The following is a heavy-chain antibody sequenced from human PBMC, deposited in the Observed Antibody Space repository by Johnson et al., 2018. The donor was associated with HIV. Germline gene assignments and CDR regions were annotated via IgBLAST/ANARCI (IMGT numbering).Heavy chain of an antibody. J-gene: IGHJ4*03. V-gene: IGHV3-30*19. CDR3: ASGDDDGF. CDR2: ISYDGSNK. Sequence: QVQLVESGGGVVQPGGSLRLSCAASGFTFSSYGMHWVRQAPGKGPEWVAVISYDGSNKYYADSVKGRFTISRDNSKNTLYLQMNSLRAEDTAVYYCASGDDDGFWGRGTLVTVSS. CDR1: GFTFSSYG. D-gene: IGHD5-12*01.